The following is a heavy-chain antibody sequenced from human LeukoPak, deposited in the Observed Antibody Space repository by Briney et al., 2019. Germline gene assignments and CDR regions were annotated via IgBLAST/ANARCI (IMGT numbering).Heavy chain of an antibody. J-gene: IGHJ6*02. Sequence: PGGSLRLSCAASGFTFSSYSMNWVRQAPGKGLEWVSSISSSSSYIYYADSVKGRFTISRDNAKNSLYLQMKSLRAEDTVVYYCAREYSSSLYYYYGMDVWGQGTTVTVSS. D-gene: IGHD6-6*01. CDR2: ISSSSSYI. V-gene: IGHV3-21*01. CDR3: AREYSSSLYYYYGMDV. CDR1: GFTFSSYS.